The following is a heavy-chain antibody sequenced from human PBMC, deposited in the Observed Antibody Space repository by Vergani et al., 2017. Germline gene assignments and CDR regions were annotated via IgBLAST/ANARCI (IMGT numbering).Heavy chain of an antibody. J-gene: IGHJ4*02. D-gene: IGHD1-14*01. V-gene: IGHV7-4-1*02. CDR2: INTNTGSS. Sequence: QVQLVQSGSELKKPGASVRLSCKTSGYIFTNYAINWVRQAPGQGLEWMGWINTNTGSSTYAQAFTGRFVFSLDTSVNTAYLQINNLKADDTAIYYCARDIGVLTTISQIDFWGQGSLVTVSS. CDR3: ARDIGVLTTISQIDF. CDR1: GYIFTNYA.